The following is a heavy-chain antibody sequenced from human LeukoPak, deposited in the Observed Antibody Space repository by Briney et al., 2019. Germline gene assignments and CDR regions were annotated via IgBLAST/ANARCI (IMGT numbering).Heavy chain of an antibody. CDR1: GFTVSSNY. J-gene: IGHJ3*02. V-gene: IGHV3-66*04. Sequence: PGGSLRLSCSASGFTVSSNYMSWVRQAPGKGLECVSMIYSGGATYYADSVKGRFTISRDNSKNTLYLQMNSLRAEDTAIYYCAKLVIVVETVYDAFDIWGQGTMVTVSS. CDR2: IYSGGAT. D-gene: IGHD3-22*01. CDR3: AKLVIVVETVYDAFDI.